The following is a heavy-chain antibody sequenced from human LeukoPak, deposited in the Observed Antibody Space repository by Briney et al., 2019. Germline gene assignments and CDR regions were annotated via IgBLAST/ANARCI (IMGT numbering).Heavy chain of an antibody. D-gene: IGHD6-19*01. CDR1: GFTFSNAW. CDR2: IKSKTDGGTT. Sequence: GGSLRLSCAASGFTFSNAWMSWVRQVPGKGLEWVSRIKSKTDGGTTDYAAPVKGRFTISRDDSKNTLYLQMNSLKTEDTAVYYCTTLPWQWPRYYFDYWGQGTLVIVSS. J-gene: IGHJ4*02. V-gene: IGHV3-15*01. CDR3: TTLPWQWPRYYFDY.